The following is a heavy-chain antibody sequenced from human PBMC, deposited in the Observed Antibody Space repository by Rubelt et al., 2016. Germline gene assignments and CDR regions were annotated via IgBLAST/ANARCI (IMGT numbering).Heavy chain of an antibody. J-gene: IGHJ4*02. CDR2: IWSDGSNK. D-gene: IGHD5-18*01. CDR1: TFTSYG. V-gene: IGHV3-33*01. CDR3: ATGHTAFDY. Sequence: TFTSYGMHWVRQAPGKGLESVAVIWSDGSNKDYADSVKGRFTISRDNSKNTLYLEINSLRGEDTAVYYCATGHTAFDYWGQGTLVTVSS.